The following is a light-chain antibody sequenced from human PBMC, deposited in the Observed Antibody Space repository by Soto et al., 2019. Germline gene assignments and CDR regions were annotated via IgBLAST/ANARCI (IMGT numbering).Light chain of an antibody. CDR3: QQYGTSPLS. J-gene: IGKJ5*01. Sequence: EIVLTRSPGTLSLSPGERATLTCRASQSVGSSYLAWYQHKPGQAPRLLIHGGSSRATGVPDRFSGSGSGTDFTLTISRLEAEDFSLYYCQQYGTSPLSFGQGTRLDIE. V-gene: IGKV3-20*01. CDR2: GGS. CDR1: QSVGSSY.